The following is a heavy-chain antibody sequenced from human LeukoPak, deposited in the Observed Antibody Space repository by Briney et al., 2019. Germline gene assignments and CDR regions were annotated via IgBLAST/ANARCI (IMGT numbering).Heavy chain of an antibody. J-gene: IGHJ4*02. CDR3: ARGLGIAAAGFEY. V-gene: IGHV4-59*01. D-gene: IGHD6-13*01. CDR1: GGSISSYY. Sequence: SETLSLTCTVSGGSISSYYWSWIRQPPGKGLEWIGYIYYSGGTNYNPSLKSRVTISVDTSKNQSSLKLSSVTAADTAVYYCARGLGIAAAGFEYWGQGTLVTVSS. CDR2: IYYSGGT.